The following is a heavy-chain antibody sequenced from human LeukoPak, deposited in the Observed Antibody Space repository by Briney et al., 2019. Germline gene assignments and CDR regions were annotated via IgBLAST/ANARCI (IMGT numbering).Heavy chain of an antibody. CDR2: IYYSGTT. V-gene: IGHV4-59*01. CDR3: ARADSGSYGGYFDY. J-gene: IGHJ4*02. CDR1: GDSISSYY. D-gene: IGHD1-26*01. Sequence: SETLSLTCTVSGDSISSYYWAWIRQPPGKGLEWIGYIYYSGTTNYNPSLKSRVTISVDTSRNQFSLKLSSVTAADTAVYYCARADSGSYGGYFDYWGQGTLVTVSS.